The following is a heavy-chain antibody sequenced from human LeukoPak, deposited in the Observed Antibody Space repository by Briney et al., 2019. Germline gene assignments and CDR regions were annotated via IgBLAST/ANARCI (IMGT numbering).Heavy chain of an antibody. J-gene: IGHJ4*02. V-gene: IGHV3-74*01. CDR3: ARGGVYSSSWYVDY. Sequence: GGSLRLSCAASGFTFSSYWMHWVRQAPGKGLVWVSHINTDGSSTSYADSVKGRFTISRDNAKNTLYLQMNSLRAEDTAVYYCARGGVYSSSWYVDYWGQGTLVTVSS. CDR1: GFTFSSYW. D-gene: IGHD6-13*01. CDR2: INTDGSST.